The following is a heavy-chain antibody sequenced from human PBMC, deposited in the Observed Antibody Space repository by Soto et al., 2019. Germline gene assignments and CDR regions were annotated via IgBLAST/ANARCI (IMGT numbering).Heavy chain of an antibody. V-gene: IGHV3-23*01. CDR1: GFTFSSYA. CDR3: ARGGYDSGDY. CDR2: ISDSDGST. J-gene: IGHJ4*02. D-gene: IGHD5-12*01. Sequence: SGFTFSSYAMSWVRQAPGKGLEWVSGISDSDGSTYYADSVKGQVTISADKSISTAYLQWSSLKASDTAMYYCARGGYDSGDYWGQGTLVTVSS.